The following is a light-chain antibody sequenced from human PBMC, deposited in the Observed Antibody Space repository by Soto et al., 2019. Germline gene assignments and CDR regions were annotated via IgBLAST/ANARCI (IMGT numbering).Light chain of an antibody. CDR3: QQYDSWPYT. CDR1: QSVGGN. J-gene: IGKJ2*01. Sequence: EIVMTQSPGTLSVSPGEGATLSCRASQSVGGNLAWYQQKPGQAPRLLMYGESTRAAGVPGRFSDSRSGTDFTLTIDSLQSEDFAIYYCQQYDSWPYTFGQGTRVDIK. V-gene: IGKV3-15*01. CDR2: GES.